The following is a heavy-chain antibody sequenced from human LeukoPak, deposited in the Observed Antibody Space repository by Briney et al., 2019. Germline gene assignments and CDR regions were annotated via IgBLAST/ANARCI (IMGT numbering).Heavy chain of an antibody. J-gene: IGHJ5*02. CDR2: ISYDGSNK. Sequence: GGSLRLSCAASGFTFSSYAMPWVRQAPGKGLEWVAVISYDGSNKYYADSVKGRFTISRDNSKNTLYLQMNSLRAEDTAVYYCARGVGYCSGGSCYSSHWFDPWGQGTLVTVSS. CDR3: ARGVGYCSGGSCYSSHWFDP. D-gene: IGHD2-15*01. V-gene: IGHV3-30*04. CDR1: GFTFSSYA.